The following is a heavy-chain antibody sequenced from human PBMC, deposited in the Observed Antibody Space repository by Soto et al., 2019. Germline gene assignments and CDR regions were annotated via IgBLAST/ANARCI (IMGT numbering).Heavy chain of an antibody. CDR2: IDYTEST. D-gene: IGHD2-21*02. CDR3: ARTALRSRYYGMDV. V-gene: IGHV4-59*01. J-gene: IGHJ6*02. Sequence: QVQLQESGPGLVKPSETLSLTCTVSGGSISTYYWSWIRQPPGKGLEWIGNIDYTESTNYNPSLKSRVTVSLDTSRNQFSLRLRSVTAADTALYSCARTALRSRYYGMDVWGQGTTVTVSS. CDR1: GGSISTYY.